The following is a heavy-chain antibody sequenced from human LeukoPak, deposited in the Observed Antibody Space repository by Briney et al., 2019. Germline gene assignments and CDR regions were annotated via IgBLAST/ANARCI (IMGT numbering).Heavy chain of an antibody. Sequence: KRSETLSLTCTVSGGSISSYYWSWIRQPPGKGLEWIGYIYYSGSTNYNPSLKSRVTISVDTSKNQFSLKLSSVTAADTAVYYCARDRGHYDILTGYYGPYWYFDLWGRGTLVTVSS. CDR1: GGSISSYY. CDR2: IYYSGST. V-gene: IGHV4-59*01. CDR3: ARDRGHYDILTGYYGPYWYFDL. D-gene: IGHD3-9*01. J-gene: IGHJ2*01.